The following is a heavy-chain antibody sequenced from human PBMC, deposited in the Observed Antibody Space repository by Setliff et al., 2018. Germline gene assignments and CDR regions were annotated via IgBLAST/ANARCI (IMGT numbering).Heavy chain of an antibody. V-gene: IGHV3-11*04. CDR3: ARLLSGSGFDI. CDR1: GFTFSDHY. D-gene: IGHD2-15*01. J-gene: IGHJ3*02. Sequence: PGGSLRLSCAASGFTFSDHYMNWIRQAPGKGLEWSSYISRGGNTIYYADSVKGRFTISRDNAKNSLYLQMNDLRAEDTAVYYCARLLSGSGFDIWGQGTMVTVSS. CDR2: ISRGGNTI.